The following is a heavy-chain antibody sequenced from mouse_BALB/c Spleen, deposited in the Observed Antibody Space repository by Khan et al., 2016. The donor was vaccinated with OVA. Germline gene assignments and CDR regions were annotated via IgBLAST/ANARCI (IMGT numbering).Heavy chain of an antibody. D-gene: IGHD1-1*01. Sequence: QIQLVQSGPELKQPGETVKISCKASGYIFTNYGMTWVKQAPGKGLKWMGWINTYTGEPTYADDFKGRFACSLETSANTAYLQINNLENEDTATYFCARTLYGSGYDYAMDYWGQRTSVTVSS. V-gene: IGHV9-3-1*01. CDR1: GYIFTNYG. CDR2: INTYTGEP. CDR3: ARTLYGSGYDYAMDY. J-gene: IGHJ4*01.